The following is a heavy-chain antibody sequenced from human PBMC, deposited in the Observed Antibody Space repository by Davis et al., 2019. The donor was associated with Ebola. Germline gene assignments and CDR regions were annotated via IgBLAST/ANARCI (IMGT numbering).Heavy chain of an antibody. CDR2: INIGNGDT. Sequence: ASVKVSCKAYGYSFTNYGMHWVRQAPGQGLEWMGWINIGNGDTKYSQRFQGRVTITRDTSANTTYMELTSLRSDDTAVYYCARGITMVRGVTWFDPWGQGTLVTVSS. D-gene: IGHD3-10*01. V-gene: IGHV1-3*04. J-gene: IGHJ5*02. CDR1: GYSFTNYG. CDR3: ARGITMVRGVTWFDP.